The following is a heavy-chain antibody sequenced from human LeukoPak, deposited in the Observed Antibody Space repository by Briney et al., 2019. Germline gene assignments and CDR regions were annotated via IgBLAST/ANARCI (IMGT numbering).Heavy chain of an antibody. D-gene: IGHD3-22*01. V-gene: IGHV3-74*01. CDR1: GFTFSSYW. CDR3: ARGGYYDSSGYYYPY. J-gene: IGHJ4*02. CDR2: IKSDGSIT. Sequence: GGSLRLSCAASGFTFSSYWMHWVRQAPGKGLVGVSRIKSDGSITSYADSVKGRFTISRDNAKNSLYLQMNSLRAEDTAVYYCARGGYYDSSGYYYPYWGQGTLVTVSS.